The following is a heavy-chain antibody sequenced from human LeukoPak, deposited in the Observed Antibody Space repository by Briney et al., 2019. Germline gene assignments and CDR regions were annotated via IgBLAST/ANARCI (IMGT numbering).Heavy chain of an antibody. Sequence: GGSLRLSCAASGFTFNSYAMHWVRQAPGKGLEWVAVISYDGSNKYYADSVKGRFTVSRDNPKNTLYLQMDSLGTEDTAVYYCAKVPHSWGLFDSWGQGTLVTVSS. V-gene: IGHV3-30-3*01. J-gene: IGHJ4*02. CDR1: GFTFNSYA. CDR2: ISYDGSNK. D-gene: IGHD3-16*01. CDR3: AKVPHSWGLFDS.